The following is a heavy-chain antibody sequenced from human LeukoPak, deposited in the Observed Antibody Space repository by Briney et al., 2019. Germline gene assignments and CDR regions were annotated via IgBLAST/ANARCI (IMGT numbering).Heavy chain of an antibody. J-gene: IGHJ5*02. D-gene: IGHD1-14*01. Sequence: ASVKVSCKASGYTFTSYYMHWVRQAPGQGLEWMGIINPSGGSTSYAQKFQGRVTMTRDTSISTAYMELSRLRSDDTAVYYCARESTGWFDPWGQGTLVTVSS. CDR1: GYTFTSYY. CDR3: ARESTGWFDP. V-gene: IGHV1-46*01. CDR2: INPSGGST.